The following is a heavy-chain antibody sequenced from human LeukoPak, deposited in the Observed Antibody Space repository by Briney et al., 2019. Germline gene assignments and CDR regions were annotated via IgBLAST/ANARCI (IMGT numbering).Heavy chain of an antibody. CDR1: GFTFFTYW. V-gene: IGHV3-7*02. Sequence: GGSLRLSSAVSGFTFFTYWMNWVRQAPGKGLEWVANIKQDGSEKYFVDSVKGRFTISRDNAKSSLYLQMNSLRGEDTAVYYCSAAGRLISLDYWGQGTLVTVSS. D-gene: IGHD6-13*01. CDR3: SAAGRLISLDY. CDR2: IKQDGSEK. J-gene: IGHJ4*02.